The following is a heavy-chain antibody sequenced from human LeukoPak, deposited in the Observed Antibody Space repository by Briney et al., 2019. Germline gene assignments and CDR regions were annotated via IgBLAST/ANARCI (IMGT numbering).Heavy chain of an antibody. V-gene: IGHV1-18*01. Sequence: GASVKVSCKASGYTFSAYGISWVRQAPGQGLEWMGYISAYSGNTNYAQRLQSRVTMTTDTSTSTAYMELRSLRSDDTAVYFCASDSHIAGVAYYFDYWGQGTLVTVSS. J-gene: IGHJ4*02. CDR2: ISAYSGNT. D-gene: IGHD6-13*01. CDR1: GYTFSAYG. CDR3: ASDSHIAGVAYYFDY.